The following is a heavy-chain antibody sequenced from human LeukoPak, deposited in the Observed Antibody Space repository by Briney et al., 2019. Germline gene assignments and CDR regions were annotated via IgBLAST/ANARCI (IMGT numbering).Heavy chain of an antibody. D-gene: IGHD1-26*01. V-gene: IGHV4-61*08. Sequence: SETLSLTCAVSGGSISSGGYSWSWIRQPPGKGLEWIGYIYYSGSTNYNPSLKSRVTISVDTSKNQFSLKLSSVTAADTAVYYCARLEGRPPLGGAFDIWGQGTMVTVSS. CDR1: GGSISSGGYS. CDR3: ARLEGRPPLGGAFDI. CDR2: IYYSGST. J-gene: IGHJ3*02.